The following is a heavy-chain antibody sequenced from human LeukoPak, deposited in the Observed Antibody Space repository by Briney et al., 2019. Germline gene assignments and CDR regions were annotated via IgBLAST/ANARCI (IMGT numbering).Heavy chain of an antibody. Sequence: ASVKVSCKASGYTFSNYDINWVRQATGQGLEWMGWMNPNSGNTGYAQKFQGRVTMTRNTSISTAYMELSSLRSEDTAVYYCARAGGYCGRISCPYYFDYWGQGSLVAVSS. V-gene: IGHV1-8*02. CDR1: GYTFSNYD. CDR3: ARAGGYCGRISCPYYFDY. D-gene: IGHD2-15*01. CDR2: MNPNSGNT. J-gene: IGHJ4*02.